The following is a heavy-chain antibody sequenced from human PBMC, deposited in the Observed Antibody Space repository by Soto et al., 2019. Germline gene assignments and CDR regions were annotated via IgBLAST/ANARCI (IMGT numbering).Heavy chain of an antibody. CDR3: ARESGSSWKTYYFYYGMDV. CDR1: GGPVSSYY. D-gene: IGHD6-13*01. J-gene: IGHJ6*02. Sequence: ETLSLTCTVSGGPVSSYYWSWIRQPPGKGLEWIGYIDDRGTTNYNPSLKSRVIISIDTSKNRFSLNLSSLTAADTAVYYCARESGSSWKTYYFYYGMDVWGQGTTVTVS. CDR2: IDDRGTT. V-gene: IGHV4-59*02.